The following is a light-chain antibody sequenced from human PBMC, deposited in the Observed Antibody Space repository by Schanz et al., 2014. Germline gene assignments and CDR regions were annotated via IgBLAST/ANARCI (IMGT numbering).Light chain of an antibody. CDR3: AAWDDSLNVYV. CDR2: DVS. J-gene: IGLJ1*01. Sequence: QSALTQPASVSGSPGQSITISCTGTSTDVGTFNLVSWYQQHPGKAPKLMIYDVSKRPTGVPDRFSGSKSGNTASLAISGLQSDDEADYYCAAWDDSLNVYVFGTGTKLTVL. V-gene: IGLV2-14*02. CDR1: STDVGTFNL.